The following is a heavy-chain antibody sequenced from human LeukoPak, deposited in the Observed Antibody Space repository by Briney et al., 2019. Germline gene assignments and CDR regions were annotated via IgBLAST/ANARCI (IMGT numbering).Heavy chain of an antibody. D-gene: IGHD6-13*01. CDR1: GGSFSGYY. J-gene: IGHJ4*02. CDR2: INHSGST. Sequence: SETLSLTCAVYGGSFSGYYWSWLRQPPGKGLEWIGEINHSGSTNYNPSLKSRVTISVDTSKNQFSLKLSSVTAADTAVYYCARGGQRSSRGTYYFDYWGQGTLVTVSS. V-gene: IGHV4-34*01. CDR3: ARGGQRSSRGTYYFDY.